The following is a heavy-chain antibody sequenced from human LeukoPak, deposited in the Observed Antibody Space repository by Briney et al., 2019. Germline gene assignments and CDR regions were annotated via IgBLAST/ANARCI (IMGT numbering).Heavy chain of an antibody. D-gene: IGHD5-12*01. CDR3: ARGMVATVFFGY. V-gene: IGHV4-59*01. CDR2: IYYSGST. J-gene: IGHJ4*02. CDR1: GGSISSYY. Sequence: SETLSLTCTVSGGSISSYYWSWIRQPPGKGLEWIGYIYYSGSTNYNPSLKSRVTISVDTSKNQFSLKLSSVTAADTAVYYCARGMVATVFFGYWGQGTLVTVSS.